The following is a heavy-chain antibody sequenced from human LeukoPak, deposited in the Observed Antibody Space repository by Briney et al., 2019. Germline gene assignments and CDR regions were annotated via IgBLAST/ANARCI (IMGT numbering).Heavy chain of an antibody. D-gene: IGHD6-25*01. CDR1: GGSISSYY. V-gene: IGHV4-59*01. J-gene: IGHJ4*02. CDR2: IYYSGST. Sequence: SETLSLTCAVSGGSISSYYWSWIRQPPGKGLEWIGYIYYSGSTNYNPSLKSRVTISVDTSKNQFSLRLSSVTAADTAVYYCARGKAAVDYWGQGTLVTVSS. CDR3: ARGKAAVDY.